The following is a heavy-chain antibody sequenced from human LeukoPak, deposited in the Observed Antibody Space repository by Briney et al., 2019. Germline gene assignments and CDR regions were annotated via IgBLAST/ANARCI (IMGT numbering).Heavy chain of an antibody. CDR1: GGTFTSYA. Sequence: ASVKVSCKASGGTFTSYAISWVRQAPGQGLEWMGGIIPMFNTTKYAQKFQDRVTITADKSTSTAYMELSSLRSEDTAVYYCAREAITIFGVVRTQTTYGPHRFDPWGQGTLVTVSS. J-gene: IGHJ5*02. CDR3: AREAITIFGVVRTQTTYGPHRFDP. D-gene: IGHD3-3*01. CDR2: IIPMFNTT. V-gene: IGHV1-69*06.